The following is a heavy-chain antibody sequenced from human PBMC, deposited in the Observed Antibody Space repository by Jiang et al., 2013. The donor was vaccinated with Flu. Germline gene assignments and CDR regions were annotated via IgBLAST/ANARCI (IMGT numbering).Heavy chain of an antibody. V-gene: IGHV3-30*03. D-gene: IGHD5-24*01. Sequence: QLVESGGGVVQPGRSLRLSCAASGFTFSSYGMHWVRQAPGKGLEWVAVISYDGSNKYYADSVKGRFTISRDNSKNTLYMQMNSLRGDDTAVYYCATLSLTMGINNFDYWGQGTLVTVSS. CDR3: ATLSLTMGINNFDY. CDR1: GFTFSSYG. CDR2: ISYDGSNK. J-gene: IGHJ4*02.